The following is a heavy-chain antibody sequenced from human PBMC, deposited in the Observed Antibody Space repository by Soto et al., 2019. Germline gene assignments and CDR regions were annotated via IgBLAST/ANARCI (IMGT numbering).Heavy chain of an antibody. CDR3: VRDFSPTQSDVLTGYRIYYYYGMDV. CDR1: GYTFTGYY. D-gene: IGHD3-9*01. CDR2: INPNSGGT. Sequence: GASVKVSCKASGYTFTGYYMHWVRQAPGQGLEWMGWINPNSGGTYYVQKFQGCVTMTRDTSISTAYMELSRLRSDDTAVYYCVRDFSPTQSDVLTGYRIYYYYGMDVWGQGTTVTVSS. V-gene: IGHV1-2*04. J-gene: IGHJ6*02.